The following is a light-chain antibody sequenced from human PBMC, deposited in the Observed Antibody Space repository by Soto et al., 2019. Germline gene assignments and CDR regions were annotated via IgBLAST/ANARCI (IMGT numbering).Light chain of an antibody. V-gene: IGKV3-20*01. J-gene: IGKJ1*01. CDR3: QQYGSSPWT. CDR2: GAS. CDR1: QSVSSNY. Sequence: EIVLTQSPGTLSLSPGERATLSCRASQSVSSNYLAWYQQKPGQAPRLIIYGASSRATGIPDGFSGSESGTDFTLTISRLEPEDFAVYYCQQYGSSPWTFGQGTKVEIK.